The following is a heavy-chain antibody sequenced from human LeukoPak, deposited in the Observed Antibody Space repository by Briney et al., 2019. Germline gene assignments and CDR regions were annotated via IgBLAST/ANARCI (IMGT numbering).Heavy chain of an antibody. Sequence: GRSLRLSCAASGFTFSSYAMHWVRQAPGKGLEWVAVILYDGSNKYYADSVKGRFTISRDNSKNTLYLQMNSLRAEDTAVYYCARASGSIAARRYGMDVWGQGTTVTVSS. J-gene: IGHJ6*02. CDR1: GFTFSSYA. V-gene: IGHV3-30*04. CDR2: ILYDGSNK. D-gene: IGHD6-6*01. CDR3: ARASGSIAARRYGMDV.